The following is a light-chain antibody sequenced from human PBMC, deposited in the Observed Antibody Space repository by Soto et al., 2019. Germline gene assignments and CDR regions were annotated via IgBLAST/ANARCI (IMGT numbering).Light chain of an antibody. V-gene: IGLV1-40*01. CDR1: SSNIGAGYD. J-gene: IGLJ1*01. CDR2: GNS. Sequence: QLVLTQPPSVSGAPGQRVTISSTGSSSNIGAGYDVHWYQQLPGTAPKLLIYGNSNRPSGVPDRFSGSKSGTSASLAITGLQAEDEADYYCRSYDSRLSGYVFGTGTKLTVL. CDR3: RSYDSRLSGYV.